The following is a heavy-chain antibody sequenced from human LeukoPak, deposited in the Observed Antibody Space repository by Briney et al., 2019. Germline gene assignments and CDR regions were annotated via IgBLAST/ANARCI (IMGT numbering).Heavy chain of an antibody. D-gene: IGHD5-18*01. Sequence: PSETLSLTCTISGGSISSYYWNWIRQPPGKGLEWIGYLSYSGSTNYNPSLKSRVTLSLDTSKNQFSLKLSSVTAADTAVYYCTRHSGGYSYDIWGQGTLVTVSS. CDR2: LSYSGST. CDR1: GGSISSYY. CDR3: TRHSGGYSYDI. V-gene: IGHV4-59*08. J-gene: IGHJ1*01.